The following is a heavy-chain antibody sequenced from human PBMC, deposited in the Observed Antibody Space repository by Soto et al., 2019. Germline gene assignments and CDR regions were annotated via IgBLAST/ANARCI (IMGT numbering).Heavy chain of an antibody. CDR3: ARDDFWSGYHYYYGMDV. D-gene: IGHD3-3*01. Sequence: SETLSLTCTVSGGSISSGDYYWSWIRQPPGKGLEWIGYIYYSGSTYYNPSLKSRVTISVDTSKNQFSLKLSSVTAADTAVYYCARDDFWSGYHYYYGMDVWGQGTTVT. J-gene: IGHJ6*02. CDR2: IYYSGST. V-gene: IGHV4-30-4*01. CDR1: GGSISSGDYY.